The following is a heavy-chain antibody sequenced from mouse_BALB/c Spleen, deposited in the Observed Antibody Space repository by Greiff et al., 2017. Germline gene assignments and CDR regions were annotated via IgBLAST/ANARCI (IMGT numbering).Heavy chain of an antibody. Sequence: QLQQSGPELVKPGASVKMSCKASGYTFTSYVMHWVKQKPGQGLEWIGYINPYNDGTKYNEKFKGKATLTSDKSSSTAYMELSSLTSEDSAVYYCARLGPSYAMDYWGQGTSVNVSS. J-gene: IGHJ4*01. CDR3: ARLGPSYAMDY. CDR1: GYTFTSYV. V-gene: IGHV1-14*01. D-gene: IGHD4-1*01. CDR2: INPYNDGT.